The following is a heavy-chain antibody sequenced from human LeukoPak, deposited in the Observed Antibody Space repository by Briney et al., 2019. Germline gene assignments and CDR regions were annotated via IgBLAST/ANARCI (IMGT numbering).Heavy chain of an antibody. J-gene: IGHJ6*02. Sequence: PSETLSLTCTVSGGSISSSSYYWGWIRQPPGKGLEWIGSIYYSGSTYYNPSLKSRVTISVDTSKNQFSLKLSSVTAADTAAYYCARARVSVRPWARLGDGMDVWGQGTTVTVSS. V-gene: IGHV4-39*01. D-gene: IGHD6-6*01. CDR3: ARARVSVRPWARLGDGMDV. CDR2: IYYSGST. CDR1: GGSISSSSYY.